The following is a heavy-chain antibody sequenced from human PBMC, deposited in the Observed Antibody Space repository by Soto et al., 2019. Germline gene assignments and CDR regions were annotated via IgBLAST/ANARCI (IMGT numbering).Heavy chain of an antibody. CDR3: ARDRGTTTYIFDY. D-gene: IGHD4-17*01. CDR2: IWYDGSNK. CDR1: GFSFSSYG. V-gene: IGHV3-33*01. J-gene: IGHJ4*02. Sequence: GGSLRLSCAASGFSFSSYGMHWVRKAPGKGLEWVAVIWYDGSNKYYADSVKGRFTISRDNSKNTLYLQMNSLRAEDTAVYYCARDRGTTTYIFDYWGQGTLVTVSS.